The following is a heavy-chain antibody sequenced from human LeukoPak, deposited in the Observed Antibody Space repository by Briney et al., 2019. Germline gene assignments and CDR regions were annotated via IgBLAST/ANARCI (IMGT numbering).Heavy chain of an antibody. Sequence: PSETLSLSCTVSGGSISSGGYYWSWIRQHPGKGLEWIGYIYYSGRTYYNPSLKSRVTISVDTSKNQFSLKLSSVTAADTAVYYCARGGVGYCSSTSCYRPDNDCCQPWGQGTLVSVSS. CDR1: GGSISSGGYY. V-gene: IGHV4-31*03. J-gene: IGHJ5*02. D-gene: IGHD2-2*02. CDR2: IYYSGRT. CDR3: ARGGVGYCSSTSCYRPDNDCCQP.